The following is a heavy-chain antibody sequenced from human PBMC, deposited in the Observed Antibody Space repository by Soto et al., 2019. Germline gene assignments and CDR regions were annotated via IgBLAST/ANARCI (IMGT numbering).Heavy chain of an antibody. D-gene: IGHD4-17*01. J-gene: IGHJ4*02. V-gene: IGHV4-30-4*01. CDR1: GGSISSGDYY. CDR3: ARDRAFDGDYGDY. CDR2: IYYSGTT. Sequence: QVQLQESGPGLVKPSQTLSLTCTVSGGSISSGDYYWSWIRQPPGKGLEWIGYIYYSGTTYYNPSLKRRATISVDTSKNRFSLRLSSVTASDTAVYYCARDRAFDGDYGDYWGQGTLVTVSS.